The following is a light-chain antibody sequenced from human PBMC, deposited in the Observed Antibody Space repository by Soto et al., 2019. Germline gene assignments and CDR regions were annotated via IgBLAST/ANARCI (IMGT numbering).Light chain of an antibody. CDR3: CSDAGSYTVV. V-gene: IGLV2-11*01. J-gene: IGLJ2*01. CDR2: DVS. CDR1: SSDIGDYNY. Sequence: QLVLTQPRSVSGSPGQSVTISCTGTSSDIGDYNYVSWYQQHPGKAPKLMIYDVSKRPSGVPDRFSGSKSGNTASLTISGLQTEDEADYYCCSDAGSYTVVFGGGTKLTVL.